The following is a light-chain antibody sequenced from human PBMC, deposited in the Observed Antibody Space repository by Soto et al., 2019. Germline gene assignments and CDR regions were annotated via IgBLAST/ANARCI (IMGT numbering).Light chain of an antibody. CDR3: QQYVSSPPYT. V-gene: IGKV3-20*01. Sequence: EIVLTQSPATLSLSPGERATLSCRASQSVSRSYLAWYQQKPGQAPRLLIYGASSRATGIPDRFSGSGSGTDFTLTISRLEPEDFAVYYCQQYVSSPPYTFGQGTKLEIK. J-gene: IGKJ2*01. CDR2: GAS. CDR1: QSVSRSY.